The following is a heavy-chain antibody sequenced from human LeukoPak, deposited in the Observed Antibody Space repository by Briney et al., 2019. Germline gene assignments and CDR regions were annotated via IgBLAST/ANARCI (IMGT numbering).Heavy chain of an antibody. CDR3: ARQIIRGQYLVHFDY. CDR2: IYYSGNT. D-gene: IGHD6-13*01. Sequence: ASETLSLTCTVSYGSISTYYWSWIRQPPGKGLEWIGYIYYSGNTYYNPSLKSRVTISVDTSKSQFSLRLKSVTAADTAVYFCARQIIRGQYLVHFDYWSQGTLVTVSS. CDR1: YGSISTYY. J-gene: IGHJ4*02. V-gene: IGHV4-59*08.